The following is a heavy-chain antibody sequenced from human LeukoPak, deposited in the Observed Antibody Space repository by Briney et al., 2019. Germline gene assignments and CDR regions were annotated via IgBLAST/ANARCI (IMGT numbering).Heavy chain of an antibody. Sequence: GGSLRLSCTASGFTFSSYAMSWVRQAPGKGLEWVSAISGSGGSTYYADSVKGRFTISRDNSKNTLYLQMNSLRAEDTAVYYCAKDQYYDSSGYYYFWGQGTLVTVSS. CDR1: GFTFSSYA. D-gene: IGHD3-22*01. J-gene: IGHJ4*02. CDR3: AKDQYYDSSGYYYF. V-gene: IGHV3-23*01. CDR2: ISGSGGST.